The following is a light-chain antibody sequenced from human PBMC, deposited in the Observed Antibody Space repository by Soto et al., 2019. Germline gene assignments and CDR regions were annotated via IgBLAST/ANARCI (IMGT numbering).Light chain of an antibody. Sequence: EIVMTQSPATLSVSPGERATLSCRASQSVSSNLAWYQQKPGQAPRLLIYGASTTATGIPARFSGSRSGTEFTLTISSLQSEDFAVYYCQQYNNWPFVAFGQGTKVEIK. CDR3: QQYNNWPFVA. CDR2: GAS. V-gene: IGKV3-15*01. J-gene: IGKJ1*01. CDR1: QSVSSN.